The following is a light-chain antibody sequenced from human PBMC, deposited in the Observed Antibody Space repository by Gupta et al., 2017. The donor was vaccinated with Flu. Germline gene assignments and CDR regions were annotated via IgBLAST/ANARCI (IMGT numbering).Light chain of an antibody. Sequence: TGSSSDVGAYNYVSWYQQHPGKAPKLILYDVTNRPSGVSTRFSGSKSGNTASLTISGLQAEGEADYYCSSYGAVGLFGGGTKVTVL. CDR3: SSYGAVGL. V-gene: IGLV2-14*01. CDR1: SSDVGAYNY. J-gene: IGLJ3*02. CDR2: DVT.